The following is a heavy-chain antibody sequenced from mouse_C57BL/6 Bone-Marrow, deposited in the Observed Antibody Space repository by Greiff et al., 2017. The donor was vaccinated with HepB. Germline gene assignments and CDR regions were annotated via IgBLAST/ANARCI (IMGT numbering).Heavy chain of an antibody. CDR1: GYAFSSSW. CDR2: IYPGAGDT. J-gene: IGHJ2*01. CDR3: ASLSDQATFYFDD. V-gene: IGHV1-82*01. Sequence: QVQLQQSGPELVKPGASVKISCKASGYAFSSSWMNWVKQRPGKGLEWIGRIYPGAGDTNYNGKFKGKATLTADKSSSTAYMQLSSLTSEDSAVYFCASLSDQATFYFDDWGQGTTLTVAS. D-gene: IGHD3-2*02.